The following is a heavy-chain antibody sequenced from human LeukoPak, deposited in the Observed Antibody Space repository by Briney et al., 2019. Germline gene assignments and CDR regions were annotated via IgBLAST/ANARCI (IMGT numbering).Heavy chain of an antibody. CDR2: IYPGDSDT. D-gene: IGHD3-9*01. CDR3: ARRFYDILTGYYFDY. Sequence: GESLKISCKGSGYSFTSYWIGWVRQMPGKGLEWMGIIYPGDSDTRYSPSFQGQVTISADKSISTAYLQWSSLKASDTAMYYCARRFYDILTGYYFDYWGQGTLGTVSS. V-gene: IGHV5-51*01. J-gene: IGHJ4*02. CDR1: GYSFTSYW.